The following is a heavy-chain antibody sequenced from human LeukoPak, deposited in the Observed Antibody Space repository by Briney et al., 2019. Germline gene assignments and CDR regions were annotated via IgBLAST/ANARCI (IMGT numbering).Heavy chain of an antibody. V-gene: IGHV3-23*01. J-gene: IGHJ6*02. CDR3: ANAVDRGFGGDSFYYYGMDV. CDR1: GFTFSSYA. Sequence: PGGSLRLSCAASGFTFSSYAMSWVRQAPGKGLEWVSAISGSGGSTYYADSVKGRFTISRDNSKNTLYLQMNSLRAEDTAVYYCANAVDRGFGGDSFYYYGMDVWGQGTTVTVSS. CDR2: ISGSGGST. D-gene: IGHD3-10*01.